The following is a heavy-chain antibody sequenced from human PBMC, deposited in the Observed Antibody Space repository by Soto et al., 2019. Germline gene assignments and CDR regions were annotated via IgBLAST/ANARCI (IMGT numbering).Heavy chain of an antibody. D-gene: IGHD3-10*01. CDR1: GFSFSLYS. Sequence: EVQLVESGGGLVQPGGSLRLSCAASGFSFSLYSMSWVRQAPRKGLEWVSYISRSSTGIHYADSVKGRFTISRDDATNSMHLQMNSLRDGDTAVYYCARAVTWGLDVWGQGTTVSISS. CDR2: ISRSSTGI. CDR3: ARAVTWGLDV. V-gene: IGHV3-48*02. J-gene: IGHJ6*02.